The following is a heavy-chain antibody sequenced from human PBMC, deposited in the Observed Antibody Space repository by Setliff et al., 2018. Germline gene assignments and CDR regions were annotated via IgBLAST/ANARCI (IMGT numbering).Heavy chain of an antibody. D-gene: IGHD5-18*01. Sequence: RASVKVSCKTSGYTFTTHGLTWVRQAPGQGLEWMGWITTYNGKTHYPQKLQGRVTITADTSTSTAYMELRSLRTEDTAVYYCAREGVDTRSSADYRYYMDVWGKGTTVTVSS. J-gene: IGHJ6*03. CDR2: ITTYNGKT. V-gene: IGHV1-18*01. CDR1: GYTFTTHG. CDR3: AREGVDTRSSADYRYYMDV.